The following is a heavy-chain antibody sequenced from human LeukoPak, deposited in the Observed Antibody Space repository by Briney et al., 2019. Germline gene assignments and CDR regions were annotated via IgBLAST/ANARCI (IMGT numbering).Heavy chain of an antibody. CDR2: IYPGYSES. V-gene: IGHV5-51*01. CDR1: GYSFTSYW. J-gene: IGHJ6*02. D-gene: IGHD2-2*01. CDR3: ARHGDDCSSTSCYYYYYYGMDV. Sequence: GESLKISCQGSGYSFTSYWIGWVREMAGKGLEWMGIIYPGYSESRYSPSFQGQVTISADKSISTAYLQWSSLKASDTAIYYCARHGDDCSSTSCYYYYYYGMDVWGQGTTVTVSS.